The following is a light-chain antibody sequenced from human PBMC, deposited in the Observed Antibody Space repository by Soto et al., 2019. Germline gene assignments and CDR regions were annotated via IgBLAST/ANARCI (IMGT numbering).Light chain of an antibody. CDR1: NRDIGGYNY. J-gene: IGLJ3*02. Sequence: QSALTQSRSVSGSPGQSVTISCTGTNRDIGGYNYVSWYQQHPGKAPKVMIYDVSRRPSGVPDRFSGSKSGNTASLTISGLQAEDEADYYCCSYAGTNTFWVFGGGTKLTVL. V-gene: IGLV2-11*01. CDR3: CSYAGTNTFWV. CDR2: DVS.